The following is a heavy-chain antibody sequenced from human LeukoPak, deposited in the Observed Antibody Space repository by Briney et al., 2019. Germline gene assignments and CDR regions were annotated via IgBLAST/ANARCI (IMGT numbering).Heavy chain of an antibody. Sequence: PGGSLRLSCAASGFTFDDYAMHWVRQAPGKGLEWVSGISWNSGSIGYADSVKGRFTISRDNAKNSLYLQMNSLRVEDTALYYCARGLRAGCSSTSCQEGIDAFDIWGQGTMVTVSS. J-gene: IGHJ3*02. CDR1: GFTFDDYA. D-gene: IGHD2-2*01. V-gene: IGHV3-9*01. CDR3: ARGLRAGCSSTSCQEGIDAFDI. CDR2: ISWNSGSI.